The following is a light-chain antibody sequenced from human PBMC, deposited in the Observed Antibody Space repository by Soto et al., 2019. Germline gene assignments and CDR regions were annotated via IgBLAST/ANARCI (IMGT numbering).Light chain of an antibody. CDR1: QSVSSSY. V-gene: IGKV3-20*01. CDR3: QQYDTSPRT. J-gene: IGKJ1*01. CDR2: GAS. Sequence: EIVLTQSPGTLSLSPGERATLSCRASQSVSSSYLAWYQQKPGQSPRLLIFGASSRATGTPDRFSGSGSGTDFTLPISRLEPEDFAVYYCQQYDTSPRTFGQGTTVEIK.